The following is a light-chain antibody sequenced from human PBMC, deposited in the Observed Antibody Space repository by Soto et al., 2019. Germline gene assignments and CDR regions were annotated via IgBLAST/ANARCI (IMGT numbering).Light chain of an antibody. J-gene: IGKJ2*01. V-gene: IGKV3-15*01. CDR3: QQYNNWPRT. CDR1: QSVSSN. CDR2: GAS. Sequence: EIVMTQSPATLSVSPGERATVSCRASQSVSSNLAWNQQKPGQAPRLLIYGASTRATGIPARFSGSGSGTEFILTIGSLQSEDFAVYYCQQYNNWPRTFGQGTKLEIK.